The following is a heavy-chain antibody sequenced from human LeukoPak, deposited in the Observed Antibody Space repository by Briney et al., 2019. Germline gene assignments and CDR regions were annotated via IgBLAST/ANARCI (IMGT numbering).Heavy chain of an antibody. J-gene: IGHJ4*02. Sequence: ASVKVSCKASGDTFTGYYMRWVRQAPGQGLEWMGWINPNSGVTNYAQKFQGRVTMTRDTSISTAYMELSRLRSDDTAVYYCARDRIFRGAPDYWGQGTLGTVSS. V-gene: IGHV1-2*02. CDR2: INPNSGVT. CDR3: ARDRIFRGAPDY. CDR1: GDTFTGYY. D-gene: IGHD2/OR15-2a*01.